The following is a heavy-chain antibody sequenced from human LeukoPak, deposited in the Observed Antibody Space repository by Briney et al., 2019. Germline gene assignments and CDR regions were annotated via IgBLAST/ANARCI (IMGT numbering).Heavy chain of an antibody. J-gene: IGHJ5*02. D-gene: IGHD2-2*01. CDR2: INPSGGST. CDR1: GYTFTSYY. CDR3: ARDTSYCSSTSCHFNWFDP. Sequence: ASVKVSCKASGYTFTSYYMHWVRQAPGQGLEWMGGINPSGGSTSYAQKFQGRLTMTRDTSTSTVYMELSSLRSEDTAVYYCARDTSYCSSTSCHFNWFDPWGQGTLVTVSS. V-gene: IGHV1-46*01.